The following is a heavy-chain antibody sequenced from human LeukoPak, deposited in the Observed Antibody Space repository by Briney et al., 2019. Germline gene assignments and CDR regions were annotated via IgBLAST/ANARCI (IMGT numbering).Heavy chain of an antibody. V-gene: IGHV4-34*01. J-gene: IGHJ3*02. CDR3: AGGDGYSRDAFDI. Sequence: PSETLSLTCAVYGGSFSGYYWSWIRQPPGKGLEWIGEINHSGGTNYNPSLKSRVTISVDTSKNQFSLKLSSVTAADTAVYYCAGGDGYSRDAFDIWGQGTMVTVSS. CDR1: GGSFSGYY. CDR2: INHSGGT. D-gene: IGHD5-24*01.